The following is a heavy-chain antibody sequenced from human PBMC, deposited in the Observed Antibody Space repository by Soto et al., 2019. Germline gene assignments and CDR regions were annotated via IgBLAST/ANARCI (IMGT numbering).Heavy chain of an antibody. J-gene: IGHJ6*02. Sequence: GGSLRLSCAASRFTFSSYEMNWVRQAPGKGLEWVSYISGSGNTIYYADSVKGRFTISRDNAKNSLYLQMDSLRAEDTAVYYCVKDSPIPYCSSTSCYDRYYYYGMDVWGQGTTVTVSS. V-gene: IGHV3-48*03. D-gene: IGHD2-2*01. CDR1: RFTFSSYE. CDR3: VKDSPIPYCSSTSCYDRYYYYGMDV. CDR2: ISGSGNTI.